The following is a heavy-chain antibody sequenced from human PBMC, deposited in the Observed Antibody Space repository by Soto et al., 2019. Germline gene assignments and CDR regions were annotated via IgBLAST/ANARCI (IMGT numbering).Heavy chain of an antibody. CDR2: IYHTGST. Sequence: QVQLQESGPGLVKPSGTLSLTCAVSGGSLSSTHWWSWVRQPPRKGLEWIGDIYHTGSTNYNPSLKSRVPISVDKSNNQFSLNLSSVTAADTAVYYCARDPYYYGSGDKGGFDPWGQGTLVIVSS. D-gene: IGHD3-10*01. CDR3: ARDPYYYGSGDKGGFDP. CDR1: GGSLSSTHW. J-gene: IGHJ5*02. V-gene: IGHV4-4*02.